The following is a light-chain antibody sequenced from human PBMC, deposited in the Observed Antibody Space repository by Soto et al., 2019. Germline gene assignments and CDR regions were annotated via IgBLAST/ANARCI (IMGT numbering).Light chain of an antibody. J-gene: IGKJ1*01. CDR2: GAS. Sequence: EIVMTQSPATLSVSPGEGATLSCRASQSVSSNLAWYQQKAGQAPRLLMYGASTRATGIPARLSGSGSGTEFALTISSLQSEDFAVYYCQQYNNWPQTFGQGTKVDIK. CDR3: QQYNNWPQT. CDR1: QSVSSN. V-gene: IGKV3-15*01.